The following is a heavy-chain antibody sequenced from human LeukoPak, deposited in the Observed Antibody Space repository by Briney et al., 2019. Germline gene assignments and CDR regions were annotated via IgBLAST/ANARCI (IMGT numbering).Heavy chain of an antibody. J-gene: IGHJ6*03. Sequence: ASVKVSCKASGCTFSSYAISWVRQAPGQGLEWMGGIIPIFGTANYAQKFQGRVTITTDESTSTAYMELSSLRSEDTAVYYCASERNYSDSSGYHAGYMDVWGKGTTVTVSS. CDR3: ASERNYSDSSGYHAGYMDV. V-gene: IGHV1-69*05. CDR1: GCTFSSYA. CDR2: IIPIFGTA. D-gene: IGHD3-22*01.